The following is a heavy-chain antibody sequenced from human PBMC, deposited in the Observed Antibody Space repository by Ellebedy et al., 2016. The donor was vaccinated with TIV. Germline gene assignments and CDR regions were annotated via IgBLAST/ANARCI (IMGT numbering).Heavy chain of an antibody. J-gene: IGHJ4*02. D-gene: IGHD6-19*01. CDR1: GDSVSSNSAA. V-gene: IGHV6-1*01. CDR3: ARVPLKYSSGWYDFDY. Sequence: SQTLSLTXAISGDSVSSNSAAWNWIRQSPSRGLEWLGRTYYRSKWYNDYAVSVKSRITINPDTSKNQFSLQLNSVTPEDTAVYYCARVPLKYSSGWYDFDYWGQGTLVTVSS. CDR2: TYYRSKWYN.